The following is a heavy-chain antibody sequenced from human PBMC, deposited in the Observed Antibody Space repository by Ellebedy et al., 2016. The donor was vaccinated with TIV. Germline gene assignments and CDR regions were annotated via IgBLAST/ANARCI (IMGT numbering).Heavy chain of an antibody. J-gene: IGHJ4*02. V-gene: IGHV3-7*01. Sequence: GESLKISCAASGFSLSSYWMHWVRQAPGKGLEWVANIKQDGSEKYYVDSVKGRFTISRDNAKNSLYLQMNSLRAEDTAVYFCGRAIGSGSCYWGQGPLVTVSS. D-gene: IGHD3-10*01. CDR2: IKQDGSEK. CDR3: GRAIGSGSCY. CDR1: GFSLSSYW.